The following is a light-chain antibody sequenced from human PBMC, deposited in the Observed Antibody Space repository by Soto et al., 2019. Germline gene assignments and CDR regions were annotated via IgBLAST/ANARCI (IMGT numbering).Light chain of an antibody. CDR3: QSYDSDIVI. CDR2: ENN. V-gene: IGLV6-57*04. J-gene: IGLJ2*01. Sequence: NFMLTQPHSVSESPGKTLSISCTRSSGSIANNYVQWYQQRPGSAPTTGISENNQRLSVGPDRFSGSTDDSANSASLTLAGLQTEDEADYYCQSYDSDIVIFGGGTKLTAL. CDR1: SGSIANNY.